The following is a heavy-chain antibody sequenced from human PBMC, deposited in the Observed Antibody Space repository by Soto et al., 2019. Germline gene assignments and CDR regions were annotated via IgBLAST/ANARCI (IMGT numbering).Heavy chain of an antibody. J-gene: IGHJ6*02. V-gene: IGHV1-18*01. CDR3: TGEGLLWFGEFSDRKNNDYSMDV. D-gene: IGHD3-10*01. CDR2: ISAYNGNT. CDR1: GYTFTSYG. Sequence: ASVKVSCKASGYTFTSYGISWVRQAPGQGLEWKRWISAYNGNTNYAQKLQGRVTITTETSTSTTNMELRSLRSDTTAVDYSTGEGLLWFGEFSDRKNNDYSMDVWGQGTTVTVSS.